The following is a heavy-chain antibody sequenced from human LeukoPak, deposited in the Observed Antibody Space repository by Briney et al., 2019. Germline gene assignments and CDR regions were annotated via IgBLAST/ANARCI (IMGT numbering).Heavy chain of an antibody. CDR3: ARSIAAAGPLDY. Sequence: GGSLRLSCAASGFTFDDYAMHWVRQAPGKGLEWVAVIWYDGSNKYYADSVKGRFTISRDDSKNTLYLQMNSLRAEDTAVYYCARSIAAAGPLDYWGQGTLVTVSS. CDR1: GFTFDDYA. J-gene: IGHJ4*02. CDR2: IWYDGSNK. D-gene: IGHD6-13*01. V-gene: IGHV3-33*08.